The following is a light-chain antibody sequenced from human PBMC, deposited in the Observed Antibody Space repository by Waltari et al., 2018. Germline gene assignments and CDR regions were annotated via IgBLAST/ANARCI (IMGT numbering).Light chain of an antibody. CDR2: RAN. CDR1: NTNTGQKT. V-gene: IGLV1-44*01. Sequence: QTILTQSHPASGTPGQRVTVPCSGNNTNTGQKTVNWYQQLPGTAPKLPIYRANQRPSWVPDRFSVSRSGTSASLAISGLRPDDEASYYCATWDDRQSGVVFGGGTTLTVL. CDR3: ATWDDRQSGVV. J-gene: IGLJ2*01.